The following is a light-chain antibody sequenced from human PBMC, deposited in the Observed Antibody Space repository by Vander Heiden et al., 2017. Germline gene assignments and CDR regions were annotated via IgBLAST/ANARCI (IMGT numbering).Light chain of an antibody. CDR1: QSVSSN. CDR2: GAS. V-gene: IGKV3-15*01. CDR3: QQYNNWPLT. Sequence: EIVMTPSPATPSVSPGERATLSCRASQSVSSNLAWYQQKPGQAPRLLIYGASTRATGIPARFSGSGSGTEFTLTISSLQSEDFAVYYCQQYNNWPLTFGGGTKVEIK. J-gene: IGKJ4*01.